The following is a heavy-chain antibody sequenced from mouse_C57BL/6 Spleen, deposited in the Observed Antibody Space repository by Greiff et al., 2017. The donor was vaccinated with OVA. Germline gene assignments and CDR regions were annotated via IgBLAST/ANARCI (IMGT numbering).Heavy chain of an antibody. Sequence: VQLQQSGTVLARPGASVKMSCKTSGYTFTSYWMHWVKQRPGQGLEWIGAIYPGNSDTSYNQKFKGKAKLTAVTSASTAYMELSSLTNEDSAVYYCTRSVITTVVARGYFDVWGTGTTVTVSS. J-gene: IGHJ1*03. V-gene: IGHV1-5*01. CDR1: GYTFTSYW. CDR2: IYPGNSDT. CDR3: TRSVITTVVARGYFDV. D-gene: IGHD1-1*01.